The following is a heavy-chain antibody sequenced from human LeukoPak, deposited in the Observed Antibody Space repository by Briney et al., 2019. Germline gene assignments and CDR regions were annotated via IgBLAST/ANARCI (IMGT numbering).Heavy chain of an antibody. J-gene: IGHJ6*03. V-gene: IGHV4-61*01. CDR1: GYSISSSYY. D-gene: IGHD1-26*01. CDR3: ARVEVGATPLQLYYYYYMDV. Sequence: TPSETLSLTCAVSGYSISSSYYWSWIRQPPGKGLEWIGYIYYSGSTNYNPSLKSRVTISVDTSKNQFSLKLSSVTAADTAVYYCARVEVGATPLQLYYYYYMDVWGKGTTVTVSS. CDR2: IYYSGST.